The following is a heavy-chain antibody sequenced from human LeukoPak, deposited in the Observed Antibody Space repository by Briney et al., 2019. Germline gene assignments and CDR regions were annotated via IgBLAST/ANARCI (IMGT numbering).Heavy chain of an antibody. CDR3: TKEGRNWGSPFDY. J-gene: IGHJ4*02. Sequence: PGGSLRLSCAASGFTVSSNYMSWVRQAPGKGLEWVSAISGSGGSTYYADSVKGRFTISRDNSKNTLYLQMNSLRAEDTAVYYCTKEGRNWGSPFDYWGQGTLVTVSS. D-gene: IGHD7-27*01. V-gene: IGHV3-23*01. CDR1: GFTVSSNY. CDR2: ISGSGGST.